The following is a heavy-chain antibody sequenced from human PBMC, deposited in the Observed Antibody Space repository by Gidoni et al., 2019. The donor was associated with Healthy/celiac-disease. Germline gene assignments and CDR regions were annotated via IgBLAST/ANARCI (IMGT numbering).Heavy chain of an antibody. CDR2: IYYSGST. D-gene: IGHD3-9*01. CDR1: GGSISSRSYY. J-gene: IGHJ4*02. CDR3: ARHEVRGAILTAQGDYFDY. Sequence: QLQLQESGPGLVKPSETLSLTCTVSGGSISSRSYYWGWIRQPPGKGLEWIGSIYYSGSTYYNPSLKSRVTISVDTSKNQFSLKLSSVTAADTAVYYCARHEVRGAILTAQGDYFDYWGQGTLVTVSS. V-gene: IGHV4-39*01.